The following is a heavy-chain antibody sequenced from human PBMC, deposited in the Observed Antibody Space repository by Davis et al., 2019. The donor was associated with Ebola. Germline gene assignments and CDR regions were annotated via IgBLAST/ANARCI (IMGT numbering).Heavy chain of an antibody. J-gene: IGHJ4*02. CDR3: ARDLSVRSSWYNGDFDY. CDR1: GFTFSSYS. Sequence: GESLKILCVASGFTFSSYSMDWVRQAPGKALEWVSSISSSGSDIYYADSVKGRFTISRDNAKNSLSLQMSSLRVEDTAVYYCARDLSVRSSWYNGDFDYWGQGTLVTVSS. CDR2: ISSSGSDI. D-gene: IGHD6-13*01. V-gene: IGHV3-21*01.